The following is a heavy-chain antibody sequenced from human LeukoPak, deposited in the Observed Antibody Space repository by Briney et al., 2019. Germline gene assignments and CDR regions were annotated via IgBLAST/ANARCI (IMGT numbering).Heavy chain of an antibody. D-gene: IGHD3-22*01. V-gene: IGHV1-69*06. CDR2: IIPIFGTT. CDR1: GGTLSSYA. J-gene: IGHJ4*02. CDR3: ARASGYYDSSGYTE. Sequence: SVKVSCKASGGTLSSYAISWVRQAPGQVLEWIGGIIPIFGTTNYAQKFQGRVTITADKSTSTAYMELSSLRSEDTAVYYCARASGYYDSSGYTEWGQGTLVTVSS.